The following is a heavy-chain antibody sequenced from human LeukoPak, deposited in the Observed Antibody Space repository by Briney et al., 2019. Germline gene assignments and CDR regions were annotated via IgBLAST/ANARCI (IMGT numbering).Heavy chain of an antibody. J-gene: IGHJ4*02. Sequence: ASVKVSCKDSGYTFTGNYMHWVRQAPGQGLEWMGRINPNSGGTNYAQKFQGRATMTRDTSISTAYMELSRLRSDDTAVYYCAGEPLYSSSCFDYWGQGTLVTVSS. CDR1: GYTFTGNY. V-gene: IGHV1-2*06. D-gene: IGHD6-13*01. CDR2: INPNSGGT. CDR3: AGEPLYSSSCFDY.